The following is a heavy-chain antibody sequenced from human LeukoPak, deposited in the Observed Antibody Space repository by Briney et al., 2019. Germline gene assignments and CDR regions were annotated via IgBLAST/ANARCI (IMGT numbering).Heavy chain of an antibody. V-gene: IGHV4-38-2*02. J-gene: IGHJ5*02. CDR3: ARDLRAGDYPNWFDP. CDR2: IYHSGST. D-gene: IGHD4-17*01. Sequence: SETLSLTCTVSGYSISSGYYWGWIRQPPGKGLEWIGSIYHSGSTYYNPSLKSRVTISVDTSKNQFSLKLSSVTAADTAVYYCARDLRAGDYPNWFDPWGQGTLVTLSS. CDR1: GYSISSGYY.